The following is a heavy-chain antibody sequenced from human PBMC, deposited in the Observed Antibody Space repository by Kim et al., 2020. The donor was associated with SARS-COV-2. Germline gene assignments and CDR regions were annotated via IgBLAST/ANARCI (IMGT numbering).Heavy chain of an antibody. CDR1: GYTFTGYY. CDR3: ARDRPLNYYASENWFDP. D-gene: IGHD3-10*01. CDR2: INPNSGGT. J-gene: IGHJ5*02. V-gene: IGHV1-2*02. Sequence: ASVKVSCKASGYTFTGYYMHWVRQAPGQGLEWMGWINPNSGGTNYAQKFQGRVTMTRDTSISTAYMELSRLRSDDTAVYYCARDRPLNYYASENWFDPWGQGTLVTVSS.